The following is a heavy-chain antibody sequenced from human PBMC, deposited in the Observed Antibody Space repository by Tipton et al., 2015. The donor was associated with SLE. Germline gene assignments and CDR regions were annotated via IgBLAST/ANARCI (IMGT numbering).Heavy chain of an antibody. CDR3: AASYYDSSGYYYSFDY. Sequence: TLSLTCTVSGGSISSSDNYWSWIRQPPGKGLEWIGEINHSGSTNYNPSLKSRVTISVDTSKNQFSLKLSSVTAADTAVYYCAASYYDSSGYYYSFDYWGQGTLVTVSS. D-gene: IGHD3-22*01. CDR2: INHSGST. CDR1: GGSISSSDNY. J-gene: IGHJ4*02. V-gene: IGHV4-39*07.